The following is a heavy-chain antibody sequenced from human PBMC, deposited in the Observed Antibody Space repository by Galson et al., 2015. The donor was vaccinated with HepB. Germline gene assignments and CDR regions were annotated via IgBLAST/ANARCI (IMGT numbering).Heavy chain of an antibody. CDR1: GFTFSSYA. J-gene: IGHJ4*02. Sequence: SLRLSCAASGFTFSSYAMSWVRQAPGKGLEWVSAISGSGGSTYYADSVKGRFTISRDNSKNTLYLQMNSLRAEDTAVYYCARDPSRTGGYCSSTSCYVVWGQGTLVTVSP. D-gene: IGHD2-2*01. CDR3: ARDPSRTGGYCSSTSCYVV. V-gene: IGHV3-23*01. CDR2: ISGSGGST.